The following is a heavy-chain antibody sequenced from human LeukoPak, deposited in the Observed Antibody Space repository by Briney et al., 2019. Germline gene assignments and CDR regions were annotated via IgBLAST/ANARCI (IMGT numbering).Heavy chain of an antibody. CDR1: GGSLSGYY. Sequence: PSETLSLTCAVYGGSLSGYYWSWIRQPPGKGLEWIGEINHSGSTNYNPSLKSRVTISVDTSKNQFSLKLSSVTAADTAVYYCARGPSGQLAGKYFQHWGQGTLVTVSS. CDR3: ARGPSGQLAGKYFQH. D-gene: IGHD6-6*01. J-gene: IGHJ1*01. V-gene: IGHV4-34*01. CDR2: INHSGST.